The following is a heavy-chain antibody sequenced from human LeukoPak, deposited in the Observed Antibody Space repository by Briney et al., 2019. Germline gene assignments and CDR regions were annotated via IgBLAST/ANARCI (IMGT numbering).Heavy chain of an antibody. CDR3: ARDAAYYDILTGYSPLGY. Sequence: SETLSLTCAVSGGSISSSNWWSWVRQPPGKGLEWIGEIYHSGSTNYNPSLKSRVTISVDKSKNQFSLKLSSVTAADTAVYYRARDAAYYDILTGYSPLGYWGQGTLVTVSS. V-gene: IGHV4-4*02. CDR1: GGSISSSNW. CDR2: IYHSGST. J-gene: IGHJ4*02. D-gene: IGHD3-9*01.